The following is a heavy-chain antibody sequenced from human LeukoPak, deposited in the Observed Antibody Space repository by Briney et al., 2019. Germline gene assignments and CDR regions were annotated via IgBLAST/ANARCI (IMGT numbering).Heavy chain of an antibody. Sequence: GGSLRLSCAASGFTFSIYAMSSARQAPGKGLEWVSAISGSGGSTYYAASVKGRFTISRDNSKNTLYLQMNSLRAEDTAVYYCAKDYYDSSGYIWFDPWGQGTLVTVSS. D-gene: IGHD3-22*01. CDR3: AKDYYDSSGYIWFDP. CDR2: ISGSGGST. J-gene: IGHJ5*02. V-gene: IGHV3-23*01. CDR1: GFTFSIYA.